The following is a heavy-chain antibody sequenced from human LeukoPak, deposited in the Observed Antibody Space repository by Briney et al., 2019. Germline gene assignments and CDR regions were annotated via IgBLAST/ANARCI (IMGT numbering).Heavy chain of an antibody. V-gene: IGHV3-30-3*01. J-gene: IGHJ4*02. CDR2: ISYDGSNK. Sequence: GGSLRLSCAASGFTFSSYGMHWVRQAPGKGLEWVAVISYDGSNKYYADSVKGRFTISRDNSKNTLYLQMNSLRAEDTAVYYCARDRGSIAAAGNDYWGQGTLVTVSS. D-gene: IGHD6-13*01. CDR3: ARDRGSIAAAGNDY. CDR1: GFTFSSYG.